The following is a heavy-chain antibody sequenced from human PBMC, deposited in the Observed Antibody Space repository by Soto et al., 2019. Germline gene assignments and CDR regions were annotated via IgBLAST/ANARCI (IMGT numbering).Heavy chain of an antibody. Sequence: GGSLRLSCAASGFTFSSYAMSWVRQAPGKGLEWVSAISGSGGSTYYADSVKGRFTISRDNSKNTLYLQMNSLRAEDTAVEYCAKEMSKSFDYDLWSGPGGAFDIWGQGTMVTVSS. D-gene: IGHD3-3*01. CDR2: ISGSGGST. CDR3: AKEMSKSFDYDLWSGPGGAFDI. CDR1: GFTFSSYA. V-gene: IGHV3-23*01. J-gene: IGHJ3*02.